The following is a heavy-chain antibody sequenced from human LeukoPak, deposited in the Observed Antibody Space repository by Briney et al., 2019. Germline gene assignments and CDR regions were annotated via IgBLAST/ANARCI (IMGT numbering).Heavy chain of an antibody. V-gene: IGHV3-23*01. CDR2: INGGGGRT. J-gene: IGHJ4*02. Sequence: PGGSLRLSCAASGFTFSSYTMSWVRQAPGKGLEWVSGINGGGGRTYYADSVRGRFTVSRDNSKNTLYLQMNSLRAEDTAVYYCARVVEQRGFDSWGQGTLVTVSS. CDR3: ARVVEQRGFDS. D-gene: IGHD1/OR15-1a*01. CDR1: GFTFSSYT.